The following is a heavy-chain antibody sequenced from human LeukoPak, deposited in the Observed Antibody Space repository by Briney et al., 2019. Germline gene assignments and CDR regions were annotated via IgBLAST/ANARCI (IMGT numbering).Heavy chain of an antibody. CDR3: ARPRDINNNWFDP. D-gene: IGHD5-24*01. Sequence: SETLSLTCTVSGGSISSSSYYWGWIRQPPGKGLEWIGSIYYSGSTYYNPSLKSRVTISVDTSKNQFSLKLSSVTAADTAVYYCARPRDINNNWFDPWGQGTLVTVSS. J-gene: IGHJ5*02. V-gene: IGHV4-39*01. CDR2: IYYSGST. CDR1: GGSISSSSYY.